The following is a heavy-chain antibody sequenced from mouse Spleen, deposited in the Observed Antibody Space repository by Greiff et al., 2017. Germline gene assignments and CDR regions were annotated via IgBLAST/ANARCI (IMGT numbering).Heavy chain of an antibody. V-gene: IGHV5-9-3*01. CDR3: ASGGSFAY. Sequence: EVQRVESGGGLVQPGGSLKLSCAASGFTFSSYAMSWVRQTPEKRLEWVATISSGGSYTYYPDSVKGRFTISRDNAKNTLYLQMSSLRSEDTAMYYCASGGSFAYWGQGTLVTVSA. CDR1: GFTFSSYA. CDR2: ISSGGSYT. J-gene: IGHJ3*01.